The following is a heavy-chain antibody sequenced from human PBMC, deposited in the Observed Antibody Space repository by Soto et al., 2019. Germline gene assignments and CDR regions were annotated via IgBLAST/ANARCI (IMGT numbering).Heavy chain of an antibody. V-gene: IGHV5-51*01. CDR2: IYPGDSDT. D-gene: IGHD3-22*01. CDR3: AATYYYDSSGYIDYYFDY. Sequence: PGESLKISCKGSGYSFTSYWIGWVRQMPGKGLEWMGIIYPGDSDTRYSPSFQGQVTISADKSISTAYLQWSSLKASDTAMYYCAATYYYDSSGYIDYYFDYWGQGTLVTVSS. J-gene: IGHJ4*02. CDR1: GYSFTSYW.